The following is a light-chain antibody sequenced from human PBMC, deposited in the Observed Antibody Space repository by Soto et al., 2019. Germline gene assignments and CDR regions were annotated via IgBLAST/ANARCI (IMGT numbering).Light chain of an antibody. CDR1: QTISNY. CDR2: AAS. CDR3: QQGHSNPIT. Sequence: DIQMTQSPSSLSASVGDRVAITSLTSQTISNYLNWYQQKPGKPPKLLIYAASSLQSGVPSRFSGSGSGTDFTLTISSLQAEDVATYYSQQGHSNPITLGKGTRLEIK. J-gene: IGKJ5*01. V-gene: IGKV1-39*01.